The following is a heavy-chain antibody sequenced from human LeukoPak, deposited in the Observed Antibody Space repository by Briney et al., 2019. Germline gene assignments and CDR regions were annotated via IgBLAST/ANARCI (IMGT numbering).Heavy chain of an antibody. V-gene: IGHV1-18*04. Sequence: ASVKVSCKASGYTFTGYYMHWVRQAPGQGLEWMGWISGYNGNTKYAQKLQGRVTMTTDTSTSTAYMELRSLRSDDTAVYYCARGRTHRYYYDSSGYYGGAFDIWGQGTMVTVSS. J-gene: IGHJ3*02. D-gene: IGHD3-22*01. CDR3: ARGRTHRYYYDSSGYYGGAFDI. CDR2: ISGYNGNT. CDR1: GYTFTGYY.